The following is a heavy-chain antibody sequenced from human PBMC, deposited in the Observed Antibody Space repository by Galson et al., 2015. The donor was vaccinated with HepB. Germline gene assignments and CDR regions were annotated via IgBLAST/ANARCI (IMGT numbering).Heavy chain of an antibody. CDR1: GFTFSSYG. J-gene: IGHJ4*02. D-gene: IGHD6-13*01. CDR2: ISYDGSNK. CDR3: ANGGAAVSNEFDY. V-gene: IGHV3-30*18. Sequence: SLRLSCAASGFTFSSYGMHWVRQAPGKGLEWVAVISYDGSNKYYADSVKGRFTISRDNSKNTLYLQMSSLRAEDTAVYYCANGGAAVSNEFDYWGQGTLVTVSS.